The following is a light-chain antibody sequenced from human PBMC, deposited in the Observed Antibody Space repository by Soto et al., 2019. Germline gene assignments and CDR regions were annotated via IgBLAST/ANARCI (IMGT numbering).Light chain of an antibody. V-gene: IGKV3-20*01. CDR2: GAS. CDR1: QSASSTY. J-gene: IGKJ1*01. CDR3: QQYGSSPPT. Sequence: EGVSTESGRPLPLSPGGRATFSCRASQSASSTYLAWYQQKPGQAPRLLIYGASSRAAGISDRFSGSGSGTDFTLTISRLEPEDSAVYYCQQYGSSPPTFGQGAKVDIK.